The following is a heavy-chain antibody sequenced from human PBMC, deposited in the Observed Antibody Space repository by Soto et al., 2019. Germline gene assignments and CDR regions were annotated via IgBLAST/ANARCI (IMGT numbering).Heavy chain of an antibody. D-gene: IGHD6-13*01. CDR1: GFTFSSYG. J-gene: IGHJ6*02. V-gene: IGHV3-30*18. CDR2: ISYDGSNK. Sequence: QVQLVESGGGVVQPGRSLRLSCAASGFTFSSYGMHWVRQAPGKGLEWVAVISYDGSNKYYADSVKGRFTISRDNSKNTLYLQMSSLRAEDTAVYYCAKDSTGYSSSWYRLPRCYYGMDVWCQGTTVTVSS. CDR3: AKDSTGYSSSWYRLPRCYYGMDV.